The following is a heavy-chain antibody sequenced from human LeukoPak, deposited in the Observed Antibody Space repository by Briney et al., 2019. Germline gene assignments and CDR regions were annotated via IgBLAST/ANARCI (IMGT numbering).Heavy chain of an antibody. CDR3: ARTLYSSSWYAGYYYGMDV. D-gene: IGHD6-13*01. Sequence: ASVSVSCKASGYTFTSYGISWVRQAPGQGLEWMGWISAYNGNTNYAQKFQGRVTITTDESTSTAYMELSSLRSEDTAVYYCARTLYSSSWYAGYYYGMDVWGQGTTVTVSS. CDR1: GYTFTSYG. CDR2: ISAYNGNT. J-gene: IGHJ6*02. V-gene: IGHV1-18*01.